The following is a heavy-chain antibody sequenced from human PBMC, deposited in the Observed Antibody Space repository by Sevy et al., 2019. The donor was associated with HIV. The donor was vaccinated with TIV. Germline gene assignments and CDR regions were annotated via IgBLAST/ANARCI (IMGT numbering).Heavy chain of an antibody. CDR3: ARVGFDSSGYYNRGGYFDY. J-gene: IGHJ4*02. Sequence: GGSLRLSCAASGFTVSSNYMSWVRQAPGKGLEWVSVIYSGGNTYYTDSVKGRFTISRDNSKNTLYLQMNSRRAEDTAVYYCARVGFDSSGYYNRGGYFDYWGQGTLVTVSS. CDR2: IYSGGNT. V-gene: IGHV3-53*01. CDR1: GFTVSSNY. D-gene: IGHD3-22*01.